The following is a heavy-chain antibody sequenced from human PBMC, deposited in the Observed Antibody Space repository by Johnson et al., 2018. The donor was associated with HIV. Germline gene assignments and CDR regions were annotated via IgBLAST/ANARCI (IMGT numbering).Heavy chain of an antibody. Sequence: MLLVESGGGVVQPGGSLRLSCAASGFTVSSNYMSWVRQAPGKGLEWVSVIYSGGSTYYADSVKGRFTISRDNSKNTLYLQMNSLRREDTAVYYCAREGGGSNEDDAFDFWGQGTMVIVSS. J-gene: IGHJ3*01. CDR1: GFTVSSNY. D-gene: IGHD1-26*01. CDR2: IYSGGST. V-gene: IGHV3-66*02. CDR3: AREGGGSNEDDAFDF.